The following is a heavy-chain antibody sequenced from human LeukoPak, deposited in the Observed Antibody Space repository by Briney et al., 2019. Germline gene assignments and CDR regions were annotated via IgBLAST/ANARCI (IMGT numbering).Heavy chain of an antibody. CDR2: IYYSGST. D-gene: IGHD6-13*01. CDR1: GGSISSYY. Sequence: SETLSLTCTVPGGSISSYYWSWIRQPPGKGLEWIGYIYYSGSTNYNPSLKSRVTISVDTSKNQFSLKLSSVTAADTAVYYCAILGGYPNWFDPWGQGTLVTVSS. J-gene: IGHJ5*02. CDR3: AILGGYPNWFDP. V-gene: IGHV4-59*08.